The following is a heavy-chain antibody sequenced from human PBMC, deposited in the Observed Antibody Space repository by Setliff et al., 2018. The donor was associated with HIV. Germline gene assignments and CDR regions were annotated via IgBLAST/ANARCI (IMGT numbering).Heavy chain of an antibody. J-gene: IGHJ4*02. V-gene: IGHV2-5*02. Sequence: GSGPTLVNPTETLTLTCTFSGFSLTTIRVAVGWIRQPPGKALEWLGFIYWDDDKRYSPSLKTRITITKDTFKNQVVLTMARMDPVDTATYYCAHRRVGNYDSSGNYHSYFDYWGQGILVTVSS. D-gene: IGHD3-22*01. CDR1: GFSLTTIRVA. CDR2: IYWDDDK. CDR3: AHRRVGNYDSSGNYHSYFDY.